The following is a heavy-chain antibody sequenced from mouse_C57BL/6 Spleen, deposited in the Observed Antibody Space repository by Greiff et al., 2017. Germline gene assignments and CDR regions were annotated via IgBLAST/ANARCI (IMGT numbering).Heavy chain of an antibody. CDR2: ISDGGSYT. CDR3: AREGSNWDSLDY. Sequence: EVKVVESGGGLVKPGGSLKLSCAASGFTFSSYAMSWVRQTPEKRLEWVATISDGGSYTYYPDNVKGRFTISRDNAKNNLYLQMSHLKSEDTAMYYCAREGSNWDSLDYWGQGTTLTVSS. V-gene: IGHV5-4*01. J-gene: IGHJ2*01. D-gene: IGHD4-1*01. CDR1: GFTFSSYA.